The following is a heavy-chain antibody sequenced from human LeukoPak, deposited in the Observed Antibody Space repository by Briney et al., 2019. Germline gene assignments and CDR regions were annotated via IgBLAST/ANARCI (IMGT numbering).Heavy chain of an antibody. V-gene: IGHV4-59*11. D-gene: IGHD2-2*01. CDR2: IYYSGST. Sequence: PSETLSLTCTVSGGSISSHYWSWIQQPPGKGLEWIGYIYYSGSTNYNPSLKSRVTISVDTSKNQFSLKLSSVTAADTAVYYCARGVVPAAIAPYYYYYYMDVWGKGTTVTVSS. J-gene: IGHJ6*03. CDR3: ARGVVPAAIAPYYYYYYMDV. CDR1: GGSISSHY.